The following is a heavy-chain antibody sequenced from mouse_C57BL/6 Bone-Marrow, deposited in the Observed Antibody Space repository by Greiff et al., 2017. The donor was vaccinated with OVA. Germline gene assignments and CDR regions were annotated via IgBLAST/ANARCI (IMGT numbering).Heavy chain of an antibody. CDR1: GYSFTGYY. D-gene: IGHD2-4*01. CDR3: SRGYYDPWFAY. Sequence: VKLQQSGPELVKPGASVKISCKASGYSFTGYYMNWVKQSPEKSLEWIGELNPSTGGTTYNQKFKAKATLTVDKSSSTAYMQLKSLTSEDSAVYYCSRGYYDPWFAYWGQGTLVTVSA. CDR2: LNPSTGGT. J-gene: IGHJ3*01. V-gene: IGHV1-42*01.